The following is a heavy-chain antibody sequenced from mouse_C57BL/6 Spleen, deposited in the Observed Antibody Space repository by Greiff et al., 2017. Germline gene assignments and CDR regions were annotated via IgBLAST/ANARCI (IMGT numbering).Heavy chain of an antibody. J-gene: IGHJ4*01. CDR3: TRDGWLLRYAMDY. CDR2: ISSGGDYI. V-gene: IGHV5-9-1*02. D-gene: IGHD2-3*01. CDR1: GFTFSSYA. Sequence: EVKLVESGEGLVKPGGSLKLSCAASGFTFSSYAMSWVRQTPEKRLEWVAYISSGGDYIYYADTVKGRFTISRDNARNTLYLQMSSLKSEDTAMYYCTRDGWLLRYAMDYWVKEPQSPSPQ.